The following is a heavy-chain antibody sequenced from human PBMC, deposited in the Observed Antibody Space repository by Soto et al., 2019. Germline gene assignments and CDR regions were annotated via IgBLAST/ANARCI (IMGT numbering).Heavy chain of an antibody. J-gene: IGHJ4*02. CDR2: INKDGSAK. V-gene: IGHV3-7*03. D-gene: IGHD3-22*01. CDR3: ARGGQTYYYDSSGYSLARYYFDY. Sequence: PWGSLRCSCAASGFTFSGYWMSWDRQAPGKGLEWVDNINKDGSAKYYVDSAPGRFTIPRDNAKNPLYLQMNSLRAEDTAVYYCARGGQTYYYDSSGYSLARYYFDYWGQG. CDR1: GFTFSGYW.